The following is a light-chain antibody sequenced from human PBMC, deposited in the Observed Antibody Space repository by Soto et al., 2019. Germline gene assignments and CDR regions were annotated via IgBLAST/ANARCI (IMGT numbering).Light chain of an antibody. CDR3: SSYTRSGIVYV. J-gene: IGLJ1*01. CDR1: ISDIGTYNY. V-gene: IGLV2-14*03. CDR2: DVS. Sequence: QSALTQPASVSGSPGQSITISCTGSISDIGTYNYVSWYQQHSGKAPRLIISDVSDRPSGVSNRFSGSKSGNSASLTISGIQPEDEAHYDCSSYTRSGIVYVFASWTTVPVL.